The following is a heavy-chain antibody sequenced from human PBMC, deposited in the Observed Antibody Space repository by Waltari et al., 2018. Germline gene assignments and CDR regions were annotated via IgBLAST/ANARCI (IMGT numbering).Heavy chain of an antibody. D-gene: IGHD2-21*01. CDR3: ARDRGYCGGDCYKNLDS. Sequence: EVQLVESGGGLVQPGGSLRLSCAAFGFTFSDYWMTWVRQAPGKGLEWVANIKKDGGEKYYVDSVKGRFTVSRDNAKNSLYLQMSSLRAEDTAVYYCARDRGYCGGDCYKNLDSWGQGTLVAVSS. J-gene: IGHJ4*02. CDR1: GFTFSDYW. CDR2: IKKDGGEK. V-gene: IGHV3-7*01.